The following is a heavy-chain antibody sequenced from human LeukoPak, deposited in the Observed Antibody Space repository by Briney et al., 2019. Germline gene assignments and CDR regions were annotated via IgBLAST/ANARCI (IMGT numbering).Heavy chain of an antibody. V-gene: IGHV4-59*02. CDR2: IYYSGST. CDR1: GGSVSGYY. J-gene: IGHJ5*02. CDR3: ARCSVPNWFDP. Sequence: SETLSLTCTVSGGSVSGYYWSWIRQPPAKGLEWIGYIYYSGSTTYNPSLKSRVTISVNTSKNQFSLKLSSVTAADTAVYYCARCSVPNWFDPWGQGTLVTVSS. D-gene: IGHD2-15*01.